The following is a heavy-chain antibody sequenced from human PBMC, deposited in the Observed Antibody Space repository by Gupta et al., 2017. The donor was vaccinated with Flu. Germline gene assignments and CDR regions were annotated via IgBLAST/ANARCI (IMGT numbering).Heavy chain of an antibody. CDR1: GFIFSDYY. D-gene: IGHD3-22*01. J-gene: IGHJ6*02. CDR2: ISSSGTTI. Sequence: QVQLVESGGGLVKPGGSLRLSCAASGFIFSDYYMSWVRQAPGKGLEWISYISSSGTTIYYADSVKGRFTISRDNAKNSLYLQMNSLRAADTAVYYCVRDKYYDDGSAYYPLYYYGMDVWGQGTTVTVSS. CDR3: VRDKYYDDGSAYYPLYYYGMDV. V-gene: IGHV3-11*01.